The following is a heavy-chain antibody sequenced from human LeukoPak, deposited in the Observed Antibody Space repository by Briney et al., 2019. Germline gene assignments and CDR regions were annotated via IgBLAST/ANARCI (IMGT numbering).Heavy chain of an antibody. CDR3: ARDLVTVSKGFDI. CDR2: ISYIGST. D-gene: IGHD4-17*01. V-gene: IGHV4-59*11. CDR1: DDSFSSHY. Sequence: PSQTLSLTCAVSDDSFSSHYWTWIRQPPGKGLEWIGYISYIGSTNYNPSLKSRVTISIDTSRNQFSLRLSSVTAADTAVYYCARDLVTVSKGFDIWGQGTMVSVSS. J-gene: IGHJ3*02.